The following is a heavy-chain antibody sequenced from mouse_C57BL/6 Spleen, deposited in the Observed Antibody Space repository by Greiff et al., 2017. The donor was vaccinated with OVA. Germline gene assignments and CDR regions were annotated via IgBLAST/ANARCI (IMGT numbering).Heavy chain of an antibody. J-gene: IGHJ3*01. D-gene: IGHD1-1*01. CDR3: ARENYYGSGFAY. V-gene: IGHV2-6*03. CDR2: IWSDGST. Sequence: QVQLQQSGPGLVAPSQSLSITCTVSGFSLTSYGVHWVRQPPGKGLAWLVVIWSDGSTTYNSALKSRLSISKDNSKSQVFLKMNSLQTDDTAMYYCARENYYGSGFAYWGQGTLVTVSA. CDR1: GFSLTSYG.